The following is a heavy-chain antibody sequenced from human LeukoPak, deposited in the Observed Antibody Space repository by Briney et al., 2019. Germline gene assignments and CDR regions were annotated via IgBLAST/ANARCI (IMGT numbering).Heavy chain of an antibody. CDR2: ISLNGRGT. Sequence: PGGSLRLSCAASGFIFSYYSMRWVRQAPGKGLEYVSVISLNGRGTYYTNSVKGRFTISRHTSKTTVYLQMDSLRDDDTAVYYCAREQPAGSTDYWGQGTLVPVSS. J-gene: IGHJ4*02. D-gene: IGHD1-14*01. CDR1: GFIFSYYS. V-gene: IGHV3-64*01. CDR3: AREQPAGSTDY.